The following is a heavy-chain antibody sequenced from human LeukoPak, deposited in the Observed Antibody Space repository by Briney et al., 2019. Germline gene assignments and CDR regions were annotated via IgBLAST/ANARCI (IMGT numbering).Heavy chain of an antibody. CDR3: ARGGGFYDSSGYYYQVDAFDI. Sequence: SETLSLTCTVSGGSISSYYWSWIRQPPGKGLEWIGYTYYSGSTNYNPSLKSRVTISVDTSKNQFSLKLSSVTAADTAVYYCARGGGFYDSSGYYYQVDAFDIWGQGTMVTVSS. CDR1: GGSISSYY. D-gene: IGHD3-22*01. CDR2: TYYSGST. J-gene: IGHJ3*02. V-gene: IGHV4-59*01.